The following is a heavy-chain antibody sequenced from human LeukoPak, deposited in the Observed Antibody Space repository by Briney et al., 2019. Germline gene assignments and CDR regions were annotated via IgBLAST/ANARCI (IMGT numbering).Heavy chain of an antibody. J-gene: IGHJ3*01. CDR2: IYYSGST. V-gene: IGHV4-59*01. Sequence: KPSETLSLTCTVSGGSISSYYWSWIRQPPGKGLEWIGYIYYSGSTNYNPSLKSRVTISVDTSKNQFSLKLSSVTAADTAVYYCARDGYNPVAFDFWGQGTVVTVSS. CDR3: ARDGYNPVAFDF. CDR1: GGSISSYY. D-gene: IGHD5-24*01.